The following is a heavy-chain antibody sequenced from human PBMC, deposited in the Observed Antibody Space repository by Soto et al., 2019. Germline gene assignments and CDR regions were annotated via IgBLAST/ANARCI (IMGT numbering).Heavy chain of an antibody. CDR1: GGSISSYY. Sequence: SETLSLTCTVSGGSISSYYWSWIRQPPGKGLEWIGYIYYSGSTNYNPSHKSRVTISVDTSKNQFSLKLSSVTAADTAVYYCARGSVVWGVDYWGQGTLVTVSS. CDR2: IYYSGST. J-gene: IGHJ4*02. CDR3: ARGSVVWGVDY. D-gene: IGHD3-10*01. V-gene: IGHV4-59*01.